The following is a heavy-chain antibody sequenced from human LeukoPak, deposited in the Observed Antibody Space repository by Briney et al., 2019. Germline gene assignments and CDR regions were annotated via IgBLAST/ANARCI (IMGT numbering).Heavy chain of an antibody. CDR2: IKQDGSEK. J-gene: IGHJ4*02. D-gene: IGHD3-16*01. V-gene: IGHV3-7*01. CDR1: GFTFSYYW. CDR3: ARDILTPGGGY. Sequence: GGSLRLSCATSGFTFSYYWMSWVRQAPGKGLEWVANIKQDGSEKYYVDSVKGRFTISRDNANNSLYLQMNSLRVEDTAVYYCARDILTPGGGYWGQGTLVTVSS.